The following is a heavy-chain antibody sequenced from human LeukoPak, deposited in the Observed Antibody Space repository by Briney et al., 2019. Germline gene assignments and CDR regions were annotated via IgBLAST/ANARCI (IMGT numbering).Heavy chain of an antibody. Sequence: ASVKVSCKASGYTFTSYDINWVRQATGQGLEWMGWMNPNSGNTGCAQKFQGRVTMTRNTSISTAYMELSSLRSEDTAVYYCARGDHSSSWYPVGYWGQGTLVTVSS. J-gene: IGHJ4*02. D-gene: IGHD6-13*01. CDR3: ARGDHSSSWYPVGY. CDR2: MNPNSGNT. V-gene: IGHV1-8*01. CDR1: GYTFTSYD.